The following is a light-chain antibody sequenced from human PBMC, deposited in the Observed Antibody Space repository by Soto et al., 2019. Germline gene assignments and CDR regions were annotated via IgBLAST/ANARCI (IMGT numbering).Light chain of an antibody. CDR1: QSITNY. CDR2: TAS. CDR3: QQTYTSPLYT. V-gene: IGKV1-39*01. Sequence: DLQMTQSPSSLSASVGDRVTITCRTSQSITNYLNWYQQKPGKAPKLLIYTASTLQSGVPSRFSGSGSGTDFTLTISSLQPGDFVSYYCQQTYTSPLYTFGQGTKLEIK. J-gene: IGKJ2*01.